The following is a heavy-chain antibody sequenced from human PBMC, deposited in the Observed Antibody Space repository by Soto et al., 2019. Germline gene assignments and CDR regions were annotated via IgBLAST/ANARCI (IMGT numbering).Heavy chain of an antibody. V-gene: IGHV1-69*01. J-gene: IGHJ6*02. CDR2: VSPPFRTS. D-gene: IGHD3-10*01. CDR3: ARVLYYGSGSYSPYGMDV. Sequence: QVQLVQSGAEVKKPGSSVKVSCKTSGVSFNNNGIGWVRQAPGHGLGWMGGVSPPFRTSNYARKFQGRISITADASTGTVSVELSSLTSEDTAQYYCARVLYYGSGSYSPYGMDVWGQGTTVTVSS. CDR1: GVSFNNNG.